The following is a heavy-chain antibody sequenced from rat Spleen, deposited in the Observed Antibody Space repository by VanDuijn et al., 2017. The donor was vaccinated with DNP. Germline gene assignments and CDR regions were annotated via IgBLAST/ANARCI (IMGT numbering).Heavy chain of an antibody. D-gene: IGHD1-3*01. CDR2: INKDSSII. CDR1: GFNFNVYW. J-gene: IGHJ2*01. CDR3: TRGEDYGSYHFDT. Sequence: EVKLVESGGGLVQPGRSLKLSCAASGFNFNVYWMGWVRQAPGRGLEWIGEINKDSSIINYAPSLKDKFTISRDNAQNTLTLHMSKLGSEDTAIYYCTRGEDYGSYHFDTWGQGVMVTVSS. V-gene: IGHV4-2*01.